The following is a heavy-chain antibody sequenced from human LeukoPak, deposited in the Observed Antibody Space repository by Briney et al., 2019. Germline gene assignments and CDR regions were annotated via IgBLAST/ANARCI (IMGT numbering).Heavy chain of an antibody. J-gene: IGHJ4*02. V-gene: IGHV3-23*01. D-gene: IGHD6-19*01. CDR3: TRDKSSGCFD. CDR1: GFTFSNYA. Sequence: GGSLRLSCAATGFTFSNYAMSWVRQVPGKGLEWVSGISGSGGNTYYADSVKGRFTISRDNSKNTLYLQMNSLRAEDTAVYYCTRDKSSGCFDWGQGTLVTVSS. CDR2: ISGSGGNT.